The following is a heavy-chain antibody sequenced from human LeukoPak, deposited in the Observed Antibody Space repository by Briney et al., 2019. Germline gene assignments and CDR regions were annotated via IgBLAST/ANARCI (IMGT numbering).Heavy chain of an antibody. J-gene: IGHJ5*02. CDR3: ARDGGWGYNWFDP. CDR1: GYTFTGYD. V-gene: IGHV1-2*02. CDR2: INPNSGGT. D-gene: IGHD6-19*01. Sequence: ASVKVSCKTSGYTFTGYDIHWVRQAPGQGLEWMGWINPNSGGTIYAQNFQGRVTMTSDTSISTAYMEVTRLRSDDTAVYYCARDGGWGYNWFDPWGQGTLVTVSS.